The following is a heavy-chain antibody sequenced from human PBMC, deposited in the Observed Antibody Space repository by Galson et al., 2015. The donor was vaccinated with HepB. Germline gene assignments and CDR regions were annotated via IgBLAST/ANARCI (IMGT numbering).Heavy chain of an antibody. CDR3: ARRIAVAGREYYYYGMDV. Sequence: SVKVSCKASGGTFSSYTISWVRQAPGQGLEWMGRIIPILGIANYAQKFQGRVTITADKSTSTAYMELSSLRSEDTAVYYCARRIAVAGREYYYYGMDVWGQGTTVTVSS. J-gene: IGHJ6*02. CDR1: GGTFSSYT. CDR2: IIPILGIA. V-gene: IGHV1-69*02. D-gene: IGHD6-19*01.